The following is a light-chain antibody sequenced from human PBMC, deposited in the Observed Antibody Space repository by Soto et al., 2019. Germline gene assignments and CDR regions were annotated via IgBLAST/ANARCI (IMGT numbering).Light chain of an antibody. CDR2: DVN. J-gene: IGLJ1*01. CDR3: TSYRRGPLYV. CDR1: SSDGGDSTY. Sequence: QSALAQHASVAGSPGHAITVSCTGISSDGGDSTYVFCYQQHPGKAPRLIISDVNDRPSGVSPRFSGSKSGNAASLTISGLQPEDEALYFCTSYRRGPLYVFGNGTKVTVL. V-gene: IGLV2-14*03.